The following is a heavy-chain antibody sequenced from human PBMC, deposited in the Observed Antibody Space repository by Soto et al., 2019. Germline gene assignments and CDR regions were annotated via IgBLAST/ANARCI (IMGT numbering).Heavy chain of an antibody. V-gene: IGHV3-23*01. CDR3: AKDAYYYDSSGVLYYFDY. D-gene: IGHD3-22*01. J-gene: IGHJ4*02. CDR1: GFTFSSYA. Sequence: GGSLRLSCAASGFTFSSYAMSWVRQAPGKGLEWVSAISGSGGSTYYADSVKGRFTISRDNSKNTLYLQMNSLRAEDTAVYYCAKDAYYYDSSGVLYYFDYWGQGTQVTVSS. CDR2: ISGSGGST.